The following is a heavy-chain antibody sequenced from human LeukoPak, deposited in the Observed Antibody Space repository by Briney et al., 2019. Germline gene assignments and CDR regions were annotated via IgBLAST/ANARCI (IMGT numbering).Heavy chain of an antibody. J-gene: IGHJ4*02. CDR1: GFTVSSNY. V-gene: IGHV3-66*01. CDR2: IYSGGST. D-gene: IGHD6-13*01. CDR3: ARDLRSSSWSYFFDY. Sequence: PGGSLRLSCAASGFTVSSNYMSWVRQAPGKGLEWVSVIYSGGSTYYADSVKGRFTISRDNSKNTLYLQMNSLSAEDTAVYYCARDLRSSSWSYFFDYWGQGTLVTVSS.